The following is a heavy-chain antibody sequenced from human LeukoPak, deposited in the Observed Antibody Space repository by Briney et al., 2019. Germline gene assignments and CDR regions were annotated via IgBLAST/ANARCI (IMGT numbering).Heavy chain of an antibody. D-gene: IGHD6-19*01. CDR2: IWYDGSNK. CDR3: AKDIRGLPWLVPGGMDV. V-gene: IGHV3-33*03. Sequence: GGSLRLSCAASGFTFSSYGMHWVRQAPGKGLEWVAVIWYDGSNKYYADSVKGRFTISRDNSKNSLYLQMNSLRTEDTALYYCAKDIRGLPWLVPGGMDVWGQGTTVTVSS. J-gene: IGHJ6*02. CDR1: GFTFSSYG.